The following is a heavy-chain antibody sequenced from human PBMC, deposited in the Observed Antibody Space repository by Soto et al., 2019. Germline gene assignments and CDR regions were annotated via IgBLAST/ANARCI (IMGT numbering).Heavy chain of an antibody. CDR3: AVRGYNSNAIHYYYGMDV. J-gene: IGHJ6*02. CDR2: IYYSGST. V-gene: IGHV4-39*01. D-gene: IGHD1-1*01. CDR1: GGSISSSSYY. Sequence: SETLSLTCTVSGGSISSSSYYWGWIRQPPGKGLEWIGSIYYSGSTYYNPSLKSRVTVSLDTSKNQFSLKLSSVCAADTAVYYCAVRGYNSNAIHYYYGMDVWGQGTTVTVSS.